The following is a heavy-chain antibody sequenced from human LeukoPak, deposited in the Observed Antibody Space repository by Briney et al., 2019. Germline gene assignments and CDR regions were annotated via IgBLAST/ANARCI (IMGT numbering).Heavy chain of an antibody. V-gene: IGHV3-48*01. CDR3: AELGITMIGGV. J-gene: IGHJ6*04. CDR2: ISSVSSTI. D-gene: IGHD3-10*02. Sequence: GGSLRLSCAASGFIFSSYSMNWVRQAPGKGPEWISFISSVSSTIFYADSVKGRFNISRDNVKNSLYLQMNGLRAEDTAVYCAELGITMIGGVWGKGTTVTISS. CDR1: GFIFSSYS.